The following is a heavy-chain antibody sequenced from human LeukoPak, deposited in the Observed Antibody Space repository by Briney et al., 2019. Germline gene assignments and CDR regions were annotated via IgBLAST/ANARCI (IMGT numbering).Heavy chain of an antibody. CDR1: GYTFTSYA. CDR2: INAGNGNT. J-gene: IGHJ4*02. Sequence: GASVKVSCKASGYTFTSYAMHWVRQAPGQGLEWMGWINAGNGNTKYSQKFQGRVTITRDTSASTAYMELSSLRSEDTAVYYCARDPAGHCTNGVCGYFDYWGQGTLVTVSS. V-gene: IGHV1-3*01. D-gene: IGHD2-8*01. CDR3: ARDPAGHCTNGVCGYFDY.